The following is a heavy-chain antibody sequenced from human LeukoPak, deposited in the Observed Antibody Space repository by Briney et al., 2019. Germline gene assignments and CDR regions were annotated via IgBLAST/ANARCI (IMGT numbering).Heavy chain of an antibody. CDR2: INPNSGGT. J-gene: IGHJ3*02. CDR1: GYSFNSQG. CDR3: ARVGVVVPATPEAAFDI. Sequence: GASVKVSCKASGYSFNSQGMNWVRQAPGQGLEWMGWINPNSGGTNYAQKFQGRVTMTRDTSISTAYMELSRLRSDDTAVYYCARVGVVVPATPEAAFDIWGQGTMVTVSS. D-gene: IGHD2-2*01. V-gene: IGHV1-2*02.